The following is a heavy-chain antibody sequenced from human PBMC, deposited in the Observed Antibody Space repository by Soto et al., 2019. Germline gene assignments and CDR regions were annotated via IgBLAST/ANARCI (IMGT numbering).Heavy chain of an antibody. CDR1: GFTFSSYS. J-gene: IGHJ4*02. CDR2: ITSSSNNI. D-gene: IGHD5-12*01. V-gene: IGHV3-48*01. Sequence: GGSLRLSCAASGFTFSSYSMNWVRQAPGKGLEWVSYITSSSNNIYYADSMKGRFTISRDNAKNSVYLQINSLRAEDTAVYYCARDFSMVIVAPGYWGQGTLVTVSS. CDR3: ARDFSMVIVAPGY.